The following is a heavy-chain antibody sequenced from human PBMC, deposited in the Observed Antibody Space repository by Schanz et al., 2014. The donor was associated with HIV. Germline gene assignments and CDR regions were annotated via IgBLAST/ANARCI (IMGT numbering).Heavy chain of an antibody. V-gene: IGHV3-9*01. CDR2: ISWKSDSI. J-gene: IGHJ6*04. CDR3: ARDMGLLWFGESPGDLRGGMDV. CDR1: GFTFDDYA. D-gene: IGHD3-10*01. Sequence: VQLVESGGGVVQPGRSLRLSCAASGFTFDDYAMHWVRQAPGKGLEWVSGISWKSDSIGYADTVKGRFTISRDNAKNSLYLQMNSLRPEDTALYYCARDMGLLWFGESPGDLRGGMDVWGEGTTVTVSS.